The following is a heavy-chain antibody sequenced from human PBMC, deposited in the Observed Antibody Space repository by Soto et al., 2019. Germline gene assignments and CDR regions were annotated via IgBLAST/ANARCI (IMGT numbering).Heavy chain of an antibody. D-gene: IGHD1-26*01. CDR2: INHSGST. J-gene: IGHJ5*02. V-gene: IGHV4-34*01. CDR3: ARESSAPTQNWFDP. Sequence: PSETLSLTCAVYGGSFSGYYWSWIRQPPGKGLEWIGEINHSGSTNYNPSPKSRVTISVDTSKNQFSLKLSSVTAADTAVYYCARESSAPTQNWFDPWGQGTLVTVSS. CDR1: GGSFSGYY.